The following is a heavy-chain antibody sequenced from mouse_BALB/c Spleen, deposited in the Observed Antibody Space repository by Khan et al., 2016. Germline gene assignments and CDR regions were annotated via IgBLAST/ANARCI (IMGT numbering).Heavy chain of an antibody. D-gene: IGHD1-2*01. J-gene: IGHJ3*01. V-gene: IGHV4-1*02. CDR3: ARRAFVYYGAWLVY. CDR2: INPDSSTI. CDR1: GFDFSRYW. Sequence: EVKLLESGGGLVQPGGSLKLSCAASGFDFSRYWMSWVRQAPGKGLEWIGEINPDSSTINYTPSLKDKFIISRDNAKNTLYLHVSKVRSEDTALYYCARRAFVYYGAWLVYWGQGTLVTVSA.